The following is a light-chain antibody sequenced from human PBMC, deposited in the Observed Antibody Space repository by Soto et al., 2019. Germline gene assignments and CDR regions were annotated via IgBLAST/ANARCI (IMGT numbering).Light chain of an antibody. Sequence: ETVMTQFAATLSVSPGDRVTLSCRASESVSSDVAWHQQKPGQSPRLLIFGASTRATSIPARFTGSRSGTEFSLTISSLQSEDFAVYYCQQYSTWPRTFGQGTKVDIK. CDR2: GAS. CDR3: QQYSTWPRT. CDR1: ESVSSD. J-gene: IGKJ1*01. V-gene: IGKV3-15*01.